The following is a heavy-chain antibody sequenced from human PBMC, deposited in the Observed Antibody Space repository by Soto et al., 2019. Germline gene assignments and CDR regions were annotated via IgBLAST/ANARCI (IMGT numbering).Heavy chain of an antibody. CDR1: GFTFSSYG. CDR2: ISYVGSNK. CDR3: AKLQYDFWSGYWSGYGMDV. V-gene: IGHV3-30*18. J-gene: IGHJ6*02. Sequence: SRRLSCAASGFTFSSYGMHWVRQAPGKGLEWVAVISYVGSNKYYADSVKGRFTISRDNSKNTLYLQMNSLRAEDTAVYYCAKLQYDFWSGYWSGYGMDVWGQGTTVTVSS. D-gene: IGHD3-3*01.